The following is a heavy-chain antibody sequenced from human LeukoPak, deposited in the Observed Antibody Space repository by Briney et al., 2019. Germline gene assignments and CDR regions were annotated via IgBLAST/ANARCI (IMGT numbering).Heavy chain of an antibody. CDR3: TRATHYFGSQDY. CDR2: IKQDGSEK. CDR1: GFTFSSYW. Sequence: GRSLRLSCAASGFTFSSYWMIWVRQAPGKGLEWVANIKQDGSEKYYVDSVKGRFTISRDNAKNSLYLQMNSLRVEDMAVYYCTRATHYFGSQDYWGQGTLVTVSS. J-gene: IGHJ4*02. D-gene: IGHD3-10*01. V-gene: IGHV3-7*01.